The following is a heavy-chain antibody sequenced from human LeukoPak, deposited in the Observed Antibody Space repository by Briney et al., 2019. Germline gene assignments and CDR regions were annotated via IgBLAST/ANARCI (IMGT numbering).Heavy chain of an antibody. CDR1: GFTFGDYA. CDR2: VRSKAYGGTT. D-gene: IGHD3-22*01. CDR3: TSRYYYDSSGYLY. J-gene: IGHJ4*02. Sequence: GGSLRLSCTASGFTFGDYAMSWVRQAPGKGLEWVGFVRSKAYGGTTEYAASVKGRFTISRDDSKSIAYLQMNSLKTEDTAVYYCTSRYYYDSSGYLYWGQGTLVTVSS. V-gene: IGHV3-49*04.